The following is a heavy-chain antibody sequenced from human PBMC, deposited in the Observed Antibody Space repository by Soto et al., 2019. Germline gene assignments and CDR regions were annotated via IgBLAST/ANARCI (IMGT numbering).Heavy chain of an antibody. CDR2: ISAYSGNT. V-gene: IGHV1-18*04. CDR1: GYTFTNNG. CDR3: ARSGSDWYAFDP. Sequence: QVQLVQSGVEVKKPGASVKVSCKASGYTFTNNGISWVRQAPGQGLEWMGWISAYSGNTKYAQKLQDRVTMTTDTSTSTAYMELRSLRSDDTAVYYCARSGSDWYAFDPWCHGTLVTVSS. D-gene: IGHD3-9*01. J-gene: IGHJ5*02.